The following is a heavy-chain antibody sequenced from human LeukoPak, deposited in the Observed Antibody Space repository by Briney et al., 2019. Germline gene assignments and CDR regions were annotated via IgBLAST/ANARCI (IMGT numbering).Heavy chain of an antibody. J-gene: IGHJ4*02. CDR3: ARKGTVTSPFDY. CDR1: GDSVSSNSAA. D-gene: IGHD4-11*01. CDR2: TYYRSKWLS. Sequence: SQTLSLTCAISGDSVSSNSAAWNWIRQSPSRGLGWLGRTYYRSKWLSDYAVSVKSRITIDADTSKSQFSLQLNSVTPEDTAVYYCARKGTVTSPFDYWGQGILVTVSS. V-gene: IGHV6-1*01.